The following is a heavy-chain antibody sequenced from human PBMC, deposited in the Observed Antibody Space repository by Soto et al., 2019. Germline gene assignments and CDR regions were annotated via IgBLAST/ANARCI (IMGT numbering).Heavy chain of an antibody. Sequence: PSETLSLTCTVSGDSISSSTYFWGWVRQPPGKGLEWIGEINHSGSTNYNPSLKSRVTISVDTSKNQFSLKLSSVTAADTAVYYCASYYYDSSVFDYWGQGTLVTVSS. J-gene: IGHJ4*02. CDR1: GDSISSSTYF. D-gene: IGHD3-22*01. CDR3: ASYYYDSSVFDY. CDR2: INHSGST. V-gene: IGHV4-39*07.